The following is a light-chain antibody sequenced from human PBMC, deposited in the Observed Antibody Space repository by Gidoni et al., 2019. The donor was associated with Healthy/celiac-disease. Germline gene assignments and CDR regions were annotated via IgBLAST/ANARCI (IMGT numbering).Light chain of an antibody. CDR1: QRLISY. Sequence: DIHLIQSPSSLSASVGDRVTITCRASQRLISYLNWYQQKPGKAPKLLIYAASSLQSGVPSRFSGSGSGTDFTLTISSLQPEDFATYYWQQSYSTRLTFGGGTKVEIK. CDR2: AAS. J-gene: IGKJ4*01. V-gene: IGKV1-39*01. CDR3: QQSYSTRLT.